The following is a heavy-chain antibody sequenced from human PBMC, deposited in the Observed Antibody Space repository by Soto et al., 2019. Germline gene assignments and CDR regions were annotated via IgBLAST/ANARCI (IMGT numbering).Heavy chain of an antibody. CDR1: GFTFSNYW. Sequence: PGGSLRLSCVGSGFTFSNYWMHWVRQAPGKGLEWVSRVKSDGSSTSYADSVKGRFTISRDNAKNTLYLQMNSLRDEDTAVYYCARDTVLGYSSWGQGTLVTVSS. J-gene: IGHJ5*02. CDR3: ARDTVLGYSS. D-gene: IGHD5-18*01. CDR2: VKSDGSST. V-gene: IGHV3-74*01.